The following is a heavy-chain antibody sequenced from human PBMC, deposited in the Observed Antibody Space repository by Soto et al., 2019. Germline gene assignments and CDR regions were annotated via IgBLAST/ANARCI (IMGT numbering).Heavy chain of an antibody. Sequence: QVQLVQSGAEVKKPGASVKVSCKASGYTFTSYGISWVRQAPGQGLEGMGWISAYSGNTNYAQKLQGRVTMTTDTSTSTAYMELRSLKSDDTAVYYCARQYDILTGYYLEVGYWGQGTLVTVSS. CDR1: GYTFTSYG. CDR3: ARQYDILTGYYLEVGY. J-gene: IGHJ4*02. CDR2: ISAYSGNT. D-gene: IGHD3-9*01. V-gene: IGHV1-18*01.